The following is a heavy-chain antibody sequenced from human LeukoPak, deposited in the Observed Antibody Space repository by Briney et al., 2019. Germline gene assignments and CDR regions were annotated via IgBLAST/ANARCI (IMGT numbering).Heavy chain of an antibody. Sequence: PSETLSLTCAVYGGSFGGYYWSWIRQPPGKGLEWIGEINHSGSTNYNPSLKSRVTISVDTSKNQFSLKLSSVTAADTAVYYCARAHSSSWDDYWGQGTLVTVSS. V-gene: IGHV4-34*01. CDR2: INHSGST. CDR1: GGSFGGYY. CDR3: ARAHSSSWDDY. J-gene: IGHJ4*02. D-gene: IGHD6-13*01.